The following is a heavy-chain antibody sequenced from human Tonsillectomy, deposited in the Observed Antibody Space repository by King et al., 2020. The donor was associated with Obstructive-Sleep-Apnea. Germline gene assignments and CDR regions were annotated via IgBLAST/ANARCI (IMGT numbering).Heavy chain of an antibody. D-gene: IGHD3-22*01. Sequence: VQLVESGGGLVQPGGSLRLSCAASGFTFSSYSMNWVRQAPGKGLEWVSYISSSSSTIYYADSVKGRFTISRDNAKNSLYLQMNSLRAEDTAVYYCARDKDWDYDSQPSSYGGQGTLVTVSS. J-gene: IGHJ4*02. CDR1: GFTFSSYS. CDR3: ARDKDWDYDSQPSSY. CDR2: ISSSSSTI. V-gene: IGHV3-48*04.